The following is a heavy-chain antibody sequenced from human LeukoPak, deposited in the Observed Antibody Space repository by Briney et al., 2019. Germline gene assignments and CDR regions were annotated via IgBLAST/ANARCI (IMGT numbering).Heavy chain of an antibody. V-gene: IGHV1-2*02. CDR1: GYTFTGYY. J-gene: IGHJ5*02. D-gene: IGHD3-3*01. CDR3: ARAGLIRGVVTSKNNWFDP. Sequence: ASVKVSCKTSGYTFTGYYMHWVRQAPGQGLEWMGWINPNSGGTNYAQKFQGRVTMTRDTSISTAYMELSRLRSDDTAVYYCARAGLIRGVVTSKNNWFDPWGQGTLVTVSS. CDR2: INPNSGGT.